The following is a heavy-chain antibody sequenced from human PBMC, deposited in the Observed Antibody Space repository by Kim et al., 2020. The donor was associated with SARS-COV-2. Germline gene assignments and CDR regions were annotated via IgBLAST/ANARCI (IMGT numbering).Heavy chain of an antibody. CDR2: VSAGNGHA. V-gene: IGHV1-3*01. CDR3: ARDYLHDRDWNLDD. CDR1: GYSVSDYV. D-gene: IGHD1-1*01. Sequence: ASVKVSCKASGYSVSDYVIQWVRQAPGQRPEWMGYVSAGNGHAKYSQRFQDRVTFTWDASASTAHMELSSLRSEDTAVYFCARDYLHDRDWNLDDWGQGTPVTVS. J-gene: IGHJ4*02.